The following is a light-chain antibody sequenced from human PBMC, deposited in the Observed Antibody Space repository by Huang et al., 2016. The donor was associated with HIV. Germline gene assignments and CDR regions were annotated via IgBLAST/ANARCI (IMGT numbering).Light chain of an antibody. V-gene: IGKV1-8*01. J-gene: IGKJ2*03. CDR3: QQYYTYPHS. CDR2: SAS. Sequence: AIRLTQSPSSLSASTGDRVTITCRASPGISSYLAWYQQKPGKAPKLLISSASTLQSGGPSRFSGSGFGTDFTLTISSLQSEDLGTYHCQQYYTYPHSFGQGTKLEIK. CDR1: PGISSY.